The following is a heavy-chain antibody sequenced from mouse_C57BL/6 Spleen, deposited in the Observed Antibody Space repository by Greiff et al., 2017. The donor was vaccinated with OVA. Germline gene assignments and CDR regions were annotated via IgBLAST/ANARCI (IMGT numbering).Heavy chain of an antibody. CDR3: AREGLLRSSYFDY. D-gene: IGHD1-1*01. CDR1: GYTFTSYW. J-gene: IGHJ2*01. V-gene: IGHV1-61*01. Sequence: QVQLQQPGAELVRPGSSVKLSCKASGYTFTSYWMDWVKQRPGQGLEWIGNIYPSDSETHYNQKFKDKATLTVDKSSSTAYMQLSSLTSEYSAVYYCAREGLLRSSYFDYWGQGTTLTVSS. CDR2: IYPSDSET.